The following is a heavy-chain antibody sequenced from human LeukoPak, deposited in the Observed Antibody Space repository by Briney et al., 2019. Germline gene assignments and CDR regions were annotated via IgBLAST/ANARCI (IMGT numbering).Heavy chain of an antibody. J-gene: IGHJ5*02. CDR1: GGSISSGSYY. CDR3: ARGVGLEYGDLNWFDP. D-gene: IGHD4-17*01. V-gene: IGHV4-61*02. Sequence: PSQTLSLTCTVSGGSISSGSYYWSWIRQPAGKGLEWIGRIYTSGYTKYNPSLKSRVTMSVDTSKNQFSLKMSSVTAADTAVYYCARGVGLEYGDLNWFDPWGQGTLVTVSS. CDR2: IYTSGYT.